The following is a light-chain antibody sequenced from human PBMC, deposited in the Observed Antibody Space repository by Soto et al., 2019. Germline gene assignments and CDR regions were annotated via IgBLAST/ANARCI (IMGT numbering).Light chain of an antibody. V-gene: IGLV1-51*02. CDR3: GTWDSSLSAGV. Sequence: QSVLTQPPSVSAAPGQKVTISCSGSSSHIGNNYVSWYQQLPGTAPKLLIYENNKRPSGIPDRFSGSKSGTSATLGITGLQTGDEADYYCGTWDSSLSAGVFGGGTKSPS. CDR2: ENN. CDR1: SSHIGNNY. J-gene: IGLJ2*01.